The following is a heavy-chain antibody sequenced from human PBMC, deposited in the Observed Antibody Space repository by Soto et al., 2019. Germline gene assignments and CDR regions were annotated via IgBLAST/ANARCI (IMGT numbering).Heavy chain of an antibody. J-gene: IGHJ6*02. CDR1: GFTFSDEN. CDR2: IGGGGSYI. Sequence: GGSLRLSCSASGFTFSDENMSWVRHVPGKGLEWVSGIGGGGSYIFYADSVQGRFSISRDNPKNSLFLEMNSLRVEDTAVYYCARDSDCHSTSCFFPPHVWGQGTTVTVSS. V-gene: IGHV3-21*06. D-gene: IGHD2-2*01. CDR3: ARDSDCHSTSCFFPPHV.